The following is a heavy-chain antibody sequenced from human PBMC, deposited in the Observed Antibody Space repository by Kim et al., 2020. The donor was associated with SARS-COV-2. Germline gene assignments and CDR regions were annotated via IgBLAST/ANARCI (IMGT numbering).Heavy chain of an antibody. CDR3: ATPLRYPYASSVAFDI. J-gene: IGHJ3*02. CDR1: GYSFTSYW. V-gene: IGHV5-51*01. CDR2: IYPGDSDT. D-gene: IGHD3-9*01. Sequence: GESLKISCKGSGYSFTSYWIGWVRQMPGKGLEWMGIIYPGDSDTRYSPSFQGQVTISADKSISTAYLQWSSLKASDTAMYYCATPLRYPYASSVAFDIWGQGTMVTVSS.